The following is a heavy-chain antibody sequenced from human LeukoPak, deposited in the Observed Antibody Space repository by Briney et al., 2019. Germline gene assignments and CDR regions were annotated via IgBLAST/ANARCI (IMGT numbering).Heavy chain of an antibody. D-gene: IGHD7-27*01. CDR1: GGSITNFY. V-gene: IGHV4-59*08. CDR2: IYHNGGA. CDR3: ARTSGDL. Sequence: SETLSLTCTVAGGSITNFYWSWLRQSPGKGLEWIGYIYHNGGALYNPSLKRRVTISVDTSKNEFSLKLKSVTAADTAVYYCARTSGDLWGQGTLVTVSS. J-gene: IGHJ5*02.